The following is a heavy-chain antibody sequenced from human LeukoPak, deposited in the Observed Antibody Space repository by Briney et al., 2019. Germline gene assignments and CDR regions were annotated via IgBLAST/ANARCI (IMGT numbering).Heavy chain of an antibody. CDR2: INHSGST. D-gene: IGHD6-6*01. CDR3: ARPKQLAYFDY. J-gene: IGHJ4*02. V-gene: IGHV4-34*01. Sequence: PPETLSLTCAVYGGSFSGYYWSWIRQPPGKGLEWIGEINHSGSTNYNPSLKSRVTISVDTSKNQFSLKLSSVTAADTAVYYCARPKQLAYFDYWGQGTLVTVSS. CDR1: GGSFSGYY.